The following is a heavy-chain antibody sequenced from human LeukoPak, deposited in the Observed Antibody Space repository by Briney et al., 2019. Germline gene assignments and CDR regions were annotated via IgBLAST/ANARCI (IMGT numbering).Heavy chain of an antibody. V-gene: IGHV4-31*03. CDR2: IYYSGST. CDR1: GGPISSGGYY. Sequence: PSETLSLTCTVSGGPISSGGYYWSWIRQHPGKGLEWIGYIYYSGSTYYNPSLKSRVTISVDTSKNQFSLKLSSVTAADTAVYYCARDPVLGYYYDSSGYSLMAFDIWGQGTMVTVSS. J-gene: IGHJ3*02. CDR3: ARDPVLGYYYDSSGYSLMAFDI. D-gene: IGHD3-22*01.